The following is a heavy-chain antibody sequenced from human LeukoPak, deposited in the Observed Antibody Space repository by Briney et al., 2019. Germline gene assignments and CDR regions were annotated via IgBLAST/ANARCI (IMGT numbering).Heavy chain of an antibody. D-gene: IGHD5-24*01. J-gene: IGHJ4*02. CDR1: GFTFSSYG. Sequence: PGRSLRLSCAASGFTFSSYGMHWVRQAPGKGLEWVAVISYDGSNKHYADSVKGRFTISRDNSKNTLYLQMNSLRAEDTAVYYCAKAGRDGYNPWGQGTLVTVSS. CDR3: AKAGRDGYNP. V-gene: IGHV3-30*18. CDR2: ISYDGSNK.